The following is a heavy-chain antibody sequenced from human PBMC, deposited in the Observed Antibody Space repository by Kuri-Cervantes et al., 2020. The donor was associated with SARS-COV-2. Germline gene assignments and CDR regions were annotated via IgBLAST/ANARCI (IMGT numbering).Heavy chain of an antibody. CDR1: GFTFSSYG. D-gene: IGHD3-22*01. Sequence: GGSLRLSCAASGFTFSSYGMHWVRQAPGKGLEWVAFIRYDGSNKYYADSVKGRFTISRDNSKNTLYLQINSLRAEDTAVYYCANLGDYDSSGYPLVGYWGQGTLV. CDR3: ANLGDYDSSGYPLVGY. V-gene: IGHV3-30*02. J-gene: IGHJ4*02. CDR2: IRYDGSNK.